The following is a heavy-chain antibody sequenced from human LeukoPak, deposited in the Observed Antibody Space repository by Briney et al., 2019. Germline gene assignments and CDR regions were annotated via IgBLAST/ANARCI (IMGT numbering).Heavy chain of an antibody. J-gene: IGHJ4*02. CDR2: IKSKTDGGTT. CDR3: TTDEITYYYDSSDTFDY. V-gene: IGHV3-15*01. D-gene: IGHD3-22*01. CDR1: GFTFSSYS. Sequence: GGSLRLSCAASGFTFSSYSMNWVRQAPGKGLEWVGRIKSKTDGGTTDYAAPVKGRFTISRDDSKNTLYLQMNSLKTEDTAMYYCTTDEITYYYDSSDTFDYWGQGTLVTVSS.